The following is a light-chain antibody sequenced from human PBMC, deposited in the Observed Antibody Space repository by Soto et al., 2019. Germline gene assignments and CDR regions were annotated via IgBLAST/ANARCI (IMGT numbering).Light chain of an antibody. CDR2: AAS. V-gene: IGKV3-20*01. J-gene: IGKJ1*01. CDR3: QQYGGSPPWT. Sequence: IVLAQSPATLSLSPGERATISCRASHSVANNYLAWYQQKHGQAPRLNTFAASSRATGVPHRFTASGSGTDFTLTISRVEPEDFAVYFCQQYGGSPPWTFGQGTKVDIK. CDR1: HSVANNY.